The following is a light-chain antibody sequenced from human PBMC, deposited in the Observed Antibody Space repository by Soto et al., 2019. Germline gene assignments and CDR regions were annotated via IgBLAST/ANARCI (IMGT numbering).Light chain of an antibody. CDR1: SSDVGSYNL. V-gene: IGLV2-23*01. Sequence: QSVLTQPASVSGSPGQSITISCTGSSSDVGSYNLVSWYQQHPGKAPKHMIYEGSKRPSGVSNRFSGSKSGNTASLTISGLQAEDEADYYCCSYAGSNTYVFGTGTKVTVL. J-gene: IGLJ1*01. CDR2: EGS. CDR3: CSYAGSNTYV.